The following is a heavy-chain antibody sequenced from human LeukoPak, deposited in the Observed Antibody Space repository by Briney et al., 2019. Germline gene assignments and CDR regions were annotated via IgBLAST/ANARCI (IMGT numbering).Heavy chain of an antibody. V-gene: IGHV3-48*03. D-gene: IGHD2/OR15-2a*01. CDR2: ISSSGNTI. CDR3: AKDYFGSIDY. J-gene: IGHJ4*02. CDR1: EFTFTSYE. Sequence: GGSLRLSCAASEFTFTSYELNWVRQAPGKGLEWVSYISSSGNTISYADSVKGRFTISRDDAKNTVYLQMNSLRADDTAMYYCAKDYFGSIDYWGQGTLVTVSS.